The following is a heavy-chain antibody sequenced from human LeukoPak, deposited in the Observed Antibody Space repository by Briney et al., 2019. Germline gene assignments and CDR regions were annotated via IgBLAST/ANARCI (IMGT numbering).Heavy chain of an antibody. CDR3: ARGRFLDAFDI. D-gene: IGHD3-3*01. CDR2: IYYSGSS. J-gene: IGHJ3*02. CDR1: GGSISSYY. Sequence: SETLSLTCTVSGGSISSYYWSWIRQPPGKGLEWIGYIYYSGSSNYNPSLMSRATLSVDTSKNQFSLRLSSMTATDTAVYFCARGRFLDAFDIWGQGTMVTVSS. V-gene: IGHV4-59*12.